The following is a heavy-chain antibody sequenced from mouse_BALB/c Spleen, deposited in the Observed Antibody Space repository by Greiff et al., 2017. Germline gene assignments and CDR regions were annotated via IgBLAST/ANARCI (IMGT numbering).Heavy chain of an antibody. V-gene: IGHV1-37*01. D-gene: IGHD2-3*01. Sequence: VQLQQSGPAPVNPGASVKISCMVSGYSFTVYFMNWVKQSHGKNLEWIGRINPYNGDTFYNQKFKGQATLTVDKSSSTAHMELLSLTSENSAVYYCGKGGCYDHCYAMDYWGQGTSVSVST. CDR2: INPYNGDT. CDR3: GKGGCYDHCYAMDY. J-gene: IGHJ4*01. CDR1: GYSFTVYF.